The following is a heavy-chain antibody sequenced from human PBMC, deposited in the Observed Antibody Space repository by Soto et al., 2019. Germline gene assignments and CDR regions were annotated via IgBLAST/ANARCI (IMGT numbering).Heavy chain of an antibody. Sequence: EVQLLESGGGAVQPGGSLRLSCAASGFTFSSYAMHWVRRPPAKGLEWVSSISGSGGTAYYADSVKGRFSISRDSLVNTLYLQMNSLSAEDTAVYYCAKGRGKNWNFALWSEGTLGTVSP. CDR2: ISGSGGTA. D-gene: IGHD1-7*01. CDR3: AKGRGKNWNFAL. CDR1: GFTFSSYA. J-gene: IGHJ4*02. V-gene: IGHV3-23*01.